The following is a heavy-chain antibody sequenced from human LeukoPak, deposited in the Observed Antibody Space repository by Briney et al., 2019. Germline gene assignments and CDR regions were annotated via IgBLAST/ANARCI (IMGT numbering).Heavy chain of an antibody. CDR2: ISYDGSNK. CDR1: GFTFSNYG. J-gene: IGHJ6*02. Sequence: GGSLRLSCAASGFTFSNYGMHWVRQAPGKGLEWVAVISYDGSNKYYADSVKGRFTISRDNSKNTLYLQMNSLRAEDTAVYYCAKDSKSYGMDVWGQGTTVTVSS. CDR3: AKDSKSYGMDV. V-gene: IGHV3-30*18.